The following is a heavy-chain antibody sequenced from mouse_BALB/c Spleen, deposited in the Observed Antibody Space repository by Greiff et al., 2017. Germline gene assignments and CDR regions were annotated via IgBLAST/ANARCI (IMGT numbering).Heavy chain of an antibody. Sequence: EVKLVESGGGLVQPGGSLKLSCAASGFTFSSYGMSWVRQTPDKRLELVATINSNGGSTYYPDSVKGRFTISRDNAKNTLYLQMSSLKSEDTAMYYCAREGYYDYDGFAYWGQGTLVTVSA. CDR3: AREGYYDYDGFAY. D-gene: IGHD2-4*01. CDR2: INSNGGST. J-gene: IGHJ3*01. CDR1: GFTFSSYG. V-gene: IGHV5-6-3*01.